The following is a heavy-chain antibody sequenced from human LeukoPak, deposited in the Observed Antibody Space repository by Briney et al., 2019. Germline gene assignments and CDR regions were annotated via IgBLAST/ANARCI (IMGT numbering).Heavy chain of an antibody. J-gene: IGHJ4*02. D-gene: IGHD2-2*01. Sequence: PSETLSLTCTVSGGSISSSSYYWGWIRQPPGKGLEWIGSIYYSGSTNYNPSLKSPVTIYVDTSRNQFSLKLSSVTAADTAVYYCARQGYCSSTSCYNRGFFDYWGQGTLVTVSS. CDR3: ARQGYCSSTSCYNRGFFDY. CDR1: GGSISSSSYY. V-gene: IGHV4-39*01. CDR2: IYYSGST.